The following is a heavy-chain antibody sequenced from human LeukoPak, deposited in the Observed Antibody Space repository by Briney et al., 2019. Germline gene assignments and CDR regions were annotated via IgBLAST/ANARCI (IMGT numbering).Heavy chain of an antibody. V-gene: IGHV2-70*01. CDR1: GFSLRTSGMC. CDR3: ARTRGFCSGGSCYSYWFDP. D-gene: IGHD2-15*01. CDR2: IDWDDDK. Sequence: SGPTLLNPPQTLTLTCTFSGFSLRTSGMCVSWIRQPPGKALEWLALIDWDDDKYYSTSLKTRLTISKDTSKNQVVLTMTNMDPVDTATYYCARTRGFCSGGSCYSYWFDPWGQGTLVTVSS. J-gene: IGHJ5*02.